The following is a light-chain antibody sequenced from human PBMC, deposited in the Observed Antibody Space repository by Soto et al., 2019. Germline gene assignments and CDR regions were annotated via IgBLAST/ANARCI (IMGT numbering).Light chain of an antibody. CDR1: QSVSSSY. CDR3: QQYGSSPWT. Sequence: EIVLTQSPGTLSLSPGERATLSCRASQSVSSSYLAWYQQKPGQAPKLLIYVASSRATGIPDRFSGSGSGTDFTLTISRLEPEDFAVYYCQQYGSSPWTLGQGTKVEIK. CDR2: VAS. J-gene: IGKJ1*01. V-gene: IGKV3-20*01.